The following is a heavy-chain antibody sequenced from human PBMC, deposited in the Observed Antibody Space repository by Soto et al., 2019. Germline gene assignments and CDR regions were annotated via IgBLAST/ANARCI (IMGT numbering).Heavy chain of an antibody. J-gene: IGHJ3*02. CDR1: RYTFSSYD. CDR2: MNPTSGTT. V-gene: IGHV1-8*01. Sequence: QVQLVQSGAEVKKPGASVKVSCQAPRYTFSSYDINWFRQATGQGLEWLGWMNPTSGTTGYAQTFQGRLSMTRNPSITTGYMELSSLRSDDTAVYYCAVATLEAFDIWGLGTMVTVSS. D-gene: IGHD5-12*01. CDR3: AVATLEAFDI.